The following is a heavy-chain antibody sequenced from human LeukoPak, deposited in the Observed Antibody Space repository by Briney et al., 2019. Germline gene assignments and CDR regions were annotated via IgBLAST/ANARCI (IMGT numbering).Heavy chain of an antibody. Sequence: PGGSLRLSCAASGFTFSDYYMSWIRQAPGKGLEWVSYISSSSYTNYADSVKGRFTISRDNAKNSLYLQMNSLRAEDTAVYYCARSARYGSGSYSPGYFDYWGQGTLVTVSS. CDR3: ARSARYGSGSYSPGYFDY. CDR1: GFTFSDYY. CDR2: ISSSSYT. J-gene: IGHJ4*02. D-gene: IGHD3-10*01. V-gene: IGHV3-11*06.